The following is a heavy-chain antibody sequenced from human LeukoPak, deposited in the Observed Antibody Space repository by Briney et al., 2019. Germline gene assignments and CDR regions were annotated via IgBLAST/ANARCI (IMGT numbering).Heavy chain of an antibody. Sequence: SDTLSLTGTVPGGSISSSSYYWGWIRQPPGKGLEWIGSIYYSGSTYYNPSLKSRVTISVDTSKNQFSLKLSSVTAADTAVYYCARDRGVATDFDYWGQGTLVTVSS. CDR2: IYYSGST. J-gene: IGHJ4*02. V-gene: IGHV4-39*07. D-gene: IGHD5-12*01. CDR3: ARDRGVATDFDY. CDR1: GGSISSSSYY.